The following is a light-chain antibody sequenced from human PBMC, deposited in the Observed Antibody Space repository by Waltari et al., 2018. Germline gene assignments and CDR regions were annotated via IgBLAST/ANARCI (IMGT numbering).Light chain of an antibody. CDR3: QTWGAGIRV. V-gene: IGLV4-69*01. CDR2: INRDGSH. Sequence: QLVLTQSPSASASLGASVKLTCTLSSRHSNYAIAWHQQQAEKGPRYLMKINRDGSHNKGDGIPDRFSGATSGAERYLTSSSLQSEDEADYYCQTWGAGIRVFGTGTKVTVL. CDR1: SRHSNYA. J-gene: IGLJ1*01.